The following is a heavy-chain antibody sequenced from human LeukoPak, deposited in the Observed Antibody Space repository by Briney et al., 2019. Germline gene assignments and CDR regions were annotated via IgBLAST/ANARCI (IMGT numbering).Heavy chain of an antibody. CDR3: ARGGSIAARYFDL. Sequence: PSETLSLTCADYDGPFGSFYWTWIRQPPGKGLEWIGEISHTGRTNYNPSLKSRVTISVDTSKNQFSLNLTSVTAADTAMYYCARGGSIAARYFDLWGRGTLVAVSS. CDR2: ISHTGRT. V-gene: IGHV4-34*01. CDR1: DGPFGSFY. D-gene: IGHD6-25*01. J-gene: IGHJ2*01.